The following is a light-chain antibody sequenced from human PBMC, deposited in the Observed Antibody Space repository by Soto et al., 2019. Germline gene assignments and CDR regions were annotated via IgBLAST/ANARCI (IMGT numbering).Light chain of an antibody. CDR1: QNIGKY. J-gene: IGKJ2*01. CDR3: QQSYNLPRT. CDR2: GAS. V-gene: IGKV1-39*01. Sequence: DIQMTQSPSSLSASLGDRVTISCRASQNIGKYLIWYQQKPGKAPNVLIYGASNLQSGVSSRFSGGGSGTDFTLTINSLRSEDFATYYCQQSYNLPRTFGQGTTLETK.